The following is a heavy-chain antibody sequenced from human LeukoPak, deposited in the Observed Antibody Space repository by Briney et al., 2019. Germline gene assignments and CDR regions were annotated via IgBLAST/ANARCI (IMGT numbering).Heavy chain of an antibody. V-gene: IGHV4-34*01. Sequence: SETLSLTCAVYGGSFSGCYWSWIRQPPGKRLEWIGEINHSGSTNYNPSLKSRVTISVDTSKNQFSLKLSSVTAADTAVYYCARGRRVRGPLDYWGQGTLVTVSS. J-gene: IGHJ4*02. CDR3: ARGRRVRGPLDY. CDR2: INHSGST. D-gene: IGHD3-10*01. CDR1: GGSFSGCY.